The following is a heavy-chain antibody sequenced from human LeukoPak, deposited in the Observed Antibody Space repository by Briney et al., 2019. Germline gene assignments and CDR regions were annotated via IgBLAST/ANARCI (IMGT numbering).Heavy chain of an antibody. D-gene: IGHD3-3*01. Sequence: PGGSLRLSCAASGFTFSSYSMNWVRQALGKGLGGVSSISSSSSYIYYADSVKGRFTISRDNDKNSLYLQMNSLRAEDTAVYYCARVGYDFWSGYYTGGYYYYYMDVWGKGTTVTVSS. CDR3: ARVGYDFWSGYYTGGYYYYYMDV. CDR1: GFTFSSYS. J-gene: IGHJ6*03. CDR2: ISSSSSYI. V-gene: IGHV3-21*01.